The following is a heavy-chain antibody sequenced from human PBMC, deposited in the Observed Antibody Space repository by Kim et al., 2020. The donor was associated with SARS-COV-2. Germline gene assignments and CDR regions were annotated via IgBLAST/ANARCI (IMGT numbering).Heavy chain of an antibody. CDR2: IRSKANSYAT. J-gene: IGHJ4*02. D-gene: IGHD2-21*01. V-gene: IGHV3-73*01. Sequence: GGSLRLSCAASGFTFSGSAMHWVRQASGKGLEWVGRIRSKANSYATAYAASVKGRFTIARDDSKNTVYLQMHSQKTEDTAVYYCTSPPRGIFGGYWGQGTLVTVS. CDR3: TSPPRGIFGGY. CDR1: GFTFSGSA.